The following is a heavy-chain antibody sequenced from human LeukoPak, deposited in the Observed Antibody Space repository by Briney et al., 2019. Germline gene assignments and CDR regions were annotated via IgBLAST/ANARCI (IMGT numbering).Heavy chain of an antibody. CDR3: ARGLRVRGVSWPRLGGDAFDI. Sequence: SETLSLTRAVSGGSISSGGYSWSWIRQPPGKGLEWIGYIYHSGSAYYNPSLKSRVTISVDRSKNQFSLKLSSVTAADTAVYYCARGLRVRGVSWPRLGGDAFDIWGQGTMVTVSS. J-gene: IGHJ3*02. D-gene: IGHD3-10*01. V-gene: IGHV4-30-2*01. CDR2: IYHSGSA. CDR1: GGSISSGGYS.